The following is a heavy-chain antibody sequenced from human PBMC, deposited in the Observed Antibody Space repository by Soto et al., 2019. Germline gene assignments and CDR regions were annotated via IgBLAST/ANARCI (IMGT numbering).Heavy chain of an antibody. CDR2: IVPNIGTA. V-gene: IGHV1-69*06. CDR3: MRGGWGDPPIDY. Sequence: SVKVCCKASGGTLSTFIYYPVNWVRQAPGQGLEWMGGIVPNIGTANYGQKFQGRLTITADKSTGTVHMELNSLTPDDTAVHSCMRGGWGDPPIDYWRQGTQVTVSS. J-gene: IGHJ4*02. D-gene: IGHD3-10*01. CDR1: GGTLSTFIYYP.